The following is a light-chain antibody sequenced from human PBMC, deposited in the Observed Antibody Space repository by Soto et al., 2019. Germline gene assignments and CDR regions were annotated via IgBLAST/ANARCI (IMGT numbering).Light chain of an antibody. Sequence: ELVLTQSPATLSVSPGERATLSCRASQGVGSTVAWYQQKPGQAPRLLIYGASTRATGTPARFSGSGSGTEFTLTISSLQSEDFAVYYCQQYIRWPLTFGGGTKVEIK. CDR2: GAS. V-gene: IGKV3-15*01. J-gene: IGKJ4*01. CDR3: QQYIRWPLT. CDR1: QGVGST.